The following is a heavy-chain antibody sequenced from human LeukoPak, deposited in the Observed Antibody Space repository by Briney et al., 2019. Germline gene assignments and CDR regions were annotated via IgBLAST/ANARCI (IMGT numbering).Heavy chain of an antibody. CDR1: GFTVNYW. CDR2: MTHDGSDE. V-gene: IGHV3-7*01. CDR3: AKGDLEN. Sequence: PGGSLRLPCAASGFTVNYWMSWARQAPGKGLEWVATMTHDGSDEHYLDSVKGRFTISRDSAKNSIYLQMNSLRVEDTSTYYCAKGDLENWGQGTLVTVSS. J-gene: IGHJ4*02.